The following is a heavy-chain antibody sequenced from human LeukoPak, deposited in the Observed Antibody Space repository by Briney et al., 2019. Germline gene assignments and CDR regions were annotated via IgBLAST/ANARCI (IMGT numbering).Heavy chain of an antibody. Sequence: EPSETLSLTCTVSGVSVSSGSYYWSWIRQPPGKGLEWIGYIYYSGSTNYNPSLKSRVTISVDTSKNQFSLKLSSVTAADTAVYYCARARSYYGDYEIDYWGQGTLVTVSS. J-gene: IGHJ4*02. V-gene: IGHV4-61*01. D-gene: IGHD4-17*01. CDR3: ARARSYYGDYEIDY. CDR1: GVSVSSGSYY. CDR2: IYYSGST.